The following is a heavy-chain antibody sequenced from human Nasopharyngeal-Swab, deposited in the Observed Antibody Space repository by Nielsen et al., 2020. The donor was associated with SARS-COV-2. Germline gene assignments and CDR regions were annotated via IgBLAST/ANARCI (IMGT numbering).Heavy chain of an antibody. V-gene: IGHV1-8*01. J-gene: IGHJ4*02. D-gene: IGHD6-19*01. CDR1: GYTFTSYD. Sequence: ASVKVSCKASGYTFTSYDINWVRQATGQGLEWMGWMNPNSGNTGYAQKYQGRLTITRNTSISTAYMELSSLRSEDTAVYYCSVPRGSGWYYRSLSFDYWGQGTLVTVSS. CDR2: MNPNSGNT. CDR3: SVPRGSGWYYRSLSFDY.